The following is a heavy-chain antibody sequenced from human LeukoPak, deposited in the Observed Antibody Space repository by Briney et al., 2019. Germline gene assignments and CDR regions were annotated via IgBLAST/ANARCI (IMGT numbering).Heavy chain of an antibody. Sequence: SETLSLTCTVSGGSISSYYWSWIRQPPGKGLEWIGYIYYSGSTYYNPSLKSRVTISVDTSKNQFSLKLSSVTAADTAVYYCARDVGYYCSSTSCYSANWFDPWGQGTLVTVSS. CDR1: GGSISSYY. D-gene: IGHD2-2*01. CDR2: IYYSGST. CDR3: ARDVGYYCSSTSCYSANWFDP. V-gene: IGHV4-59*01. J-gene: IGHJ5*02.